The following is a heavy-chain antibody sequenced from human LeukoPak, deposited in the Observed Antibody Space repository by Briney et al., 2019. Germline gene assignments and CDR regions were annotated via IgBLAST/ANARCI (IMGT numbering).Heavy chain of an antibody. Sequence: GGSLRLSCAASGFTFSRYGMHWVRQAPGKGLEWVSFTRFDGKNKYYADSVKGRFSISKDSSKNTLDLQMNNLRTEDTAVYYCARGVRYSSAWAFDYWGQGTLVTVSS. J-gene: IGHJ4*02. CDR3: ARGVRYSSAWAFDY. D-gene: IGHD6-19*01. CDR1: GFTFSRYG. V-gene: IGHV3-30*02. CDR2: TRFDGKNK.